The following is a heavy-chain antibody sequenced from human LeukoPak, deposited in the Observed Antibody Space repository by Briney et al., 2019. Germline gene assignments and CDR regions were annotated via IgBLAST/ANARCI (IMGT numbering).Heavy chain of an antibody. V-gene: IGHV1-18*01. CDR3: ARDRPSRYYYDSSGYYTT. Sequence: ASVKVSCKASGYTLTSYGISWVRQAPGQGLEWMGWISAYNGNTNYAQKLQGRVTMTTDTSTSTAYMELRSLRSDDTAVYYCARDRPSRYYYDSSGYYTTWGQGTLVTVSS. CDR1: GYTLTSYG. D-gene: IGHD3-22*01. J-gene: IGHJ5*02. CDR2: ISAYNGNT.